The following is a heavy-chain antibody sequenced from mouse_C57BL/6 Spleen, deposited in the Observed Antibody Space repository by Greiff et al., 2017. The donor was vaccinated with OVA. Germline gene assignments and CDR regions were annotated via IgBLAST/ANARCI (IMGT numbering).Heavy chain of an antibody. CDR1: GYTFTSYW. V-gene: IGHV1-64*01. J-gene: IGHJ4*01. CDR2: IHPNSGST. CDR3: AREGDAGAMDY. D-gene: IGHD3-3*01. Sequence: QVQLQQPGAELVKPGASVKLSCKASGYTFTSYWMHWVKQRPGQGLEWIGMIHPNSGSTNYNEKFKSKATLTVDKSSSTAYMQLSSLTSEDSAVYYCAREGDAGAMDYWGQGTSVTVSS.